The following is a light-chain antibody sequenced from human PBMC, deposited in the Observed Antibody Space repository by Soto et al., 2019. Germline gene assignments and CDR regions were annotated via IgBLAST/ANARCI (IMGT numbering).Light chain of an antibody. V-gene: IGKV3-15*01. J-gene: IGKJ4*01. CDR3: QQYNNWLT. CDR2: GAS. CDR1: ESIDFN. Sequence: EIVMTQSPATLSVSPGERVTLSCRASESIDFNLAWYQQKPGQAPRLLIYGASNRATGIPARFSGSGSGTEFTLTISRLQSEDVALYYCQQYNNWLTFGGGTKVDIK.